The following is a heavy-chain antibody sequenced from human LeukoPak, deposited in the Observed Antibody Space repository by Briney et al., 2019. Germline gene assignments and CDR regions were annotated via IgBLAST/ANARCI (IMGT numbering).Heavy chain of an antibody. CDR3: AREVSYGVVDY. J-gene: IGHJ4*02. D-gene: IGHD4-17*01. V-gene: IGHV3-21*01. CDR2: ISSSSSYI. Sequence: GGSLRLSCAASGFTFSTYSMNWVRQAPGKGLEWVSCISSSSSYIYYADSVKGRSTISRDNAKNSLYLQMNSLRAEDTAVYYCAREVSYGVVDYWGQGTLVTVSS. CDR1: GFTFSTYS.